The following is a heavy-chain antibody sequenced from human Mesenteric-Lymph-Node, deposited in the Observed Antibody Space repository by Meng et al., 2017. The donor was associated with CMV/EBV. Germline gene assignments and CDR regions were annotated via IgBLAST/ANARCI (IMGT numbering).Heavy chain of an antibody. Sequence: CPVSSGSISNDGYYWSWIRQHPGKCLEWIGYTSDSGRTYNHPSLNRRLTLSVYRSKNQFSLKLSSVTAADTAVYYCARAVEYYFDSWGQGTLVTVSS. J-gene: IGHJ4*02. CDR2: TSDSGRT. CDR3: ARAVEYYFDS. CDR1: SGSISNDGYY. V-gene: IGHV4-31*03.